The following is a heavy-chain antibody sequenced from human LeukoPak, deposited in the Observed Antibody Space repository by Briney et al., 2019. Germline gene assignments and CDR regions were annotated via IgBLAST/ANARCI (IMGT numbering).Heavy chain of an antibody. Sequence: ESGPGLAKPSETLPLTCTVSGGSISSSSYYWGWIRQPPGKGLEWIGSIYYSGSTYYNPSLKSRVTISVDTSKNQFSLKLSSVTAADTAVYYCARLAGYCSGGSCSLIGFGPWGQGTLVTVSS. CDR1: GGSISSSSYY. V-gene: IGHV4-39*01. CDR3: ARLAGYCSGGSCSLIGFGP. CDR2: IYYSGST. J-gene: IGHJ5*02. D-gene: IGHD2-15*01.